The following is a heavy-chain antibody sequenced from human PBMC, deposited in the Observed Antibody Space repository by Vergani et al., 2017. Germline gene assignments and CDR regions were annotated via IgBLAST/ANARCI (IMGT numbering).Heavy chain of an antibody. CDR3: ARALYSSSWRHAFDI. CDR2: IWYDGSNK. V-gene: IGHV3-33*01. CDR1: GFTFSSYG. J-gene: IGHJ3*02. D-gene: IGHD6-13*01. Sequence: QVQLVESGGGVVQPGRSLRLSCAASGFTFSSYGMHWVRQAPGKGLEWVAVIWYDGSNKYYADSVKGRFTISRDNSKNTLYLQMNSLRAEDTAVYYCARALYSSSWRHAFDIWGQGTMVTVSS.